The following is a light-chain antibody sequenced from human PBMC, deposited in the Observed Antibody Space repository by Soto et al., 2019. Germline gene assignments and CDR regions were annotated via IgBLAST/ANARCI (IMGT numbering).Light chain of an antibody. V-gene: IGKV1-8*01. CDR3: QQYYSYLALT. J-gene: IGKJ4*01. Sequence: AIRMTQSPSSFSASTGDRVTITCRASQGISSYLAWYQQKPGKAPKLLIYAASTLQSAVPSRFSGSGSGTDFTLTISCLQSEDFATYYCQQYYSYLALTFGGGTKVEIK. CDR1: QGISSY. CDR2: AAS.